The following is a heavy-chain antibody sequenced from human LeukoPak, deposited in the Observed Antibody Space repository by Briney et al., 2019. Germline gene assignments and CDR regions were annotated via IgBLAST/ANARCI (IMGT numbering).Heavy chain of an antibody. V-gene: IGHV4-4*02. CDR1: GGSITSGNW. CDR3: ARGRGYRTHSD. CDR2: IHHGGTT. Sequence: SGTLSLTCAVSGGSITSGNWWTWVRQSPGKGLEWIGEIHHGGTTNYNPSLKSRVTISVDKSKNQFSLKLSSVTAADTAVYYCARGRGYRTHSDWGQGTLVTVSS. J-gene: IGHJ4*02. D-gene: IGHD6-13*01.